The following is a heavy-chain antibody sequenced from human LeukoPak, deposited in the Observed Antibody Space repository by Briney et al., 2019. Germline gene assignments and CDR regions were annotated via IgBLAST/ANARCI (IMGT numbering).Heavy chain of an antibody. CDR2: INPNSGGT. CDR1: GYTFTGYY. V-gene: IGHV1-2*04. CDR3: ARGGFRYDSSVEF. D-gene: IGHD3-22*01. J-gene: IGHJ4*02. Sequence: GASVKVSCKASGYTFTGYYMHWVRPAPGQGLEWMGWINPNSGGTNYAQKFQGWVTMTRDTSISTAYMELSRLRSDDTAVYYCARGGFRYDSSVEFWGQGTLVTVSS.